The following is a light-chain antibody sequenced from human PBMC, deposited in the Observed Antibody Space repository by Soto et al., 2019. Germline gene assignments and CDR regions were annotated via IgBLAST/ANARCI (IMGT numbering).Light chain of an antibody. J-gene: IGKJ3*01. V-gene: IGKV1-39*01. CDR1: QIISTY. CDR2: AAS. CDR3: QQTYSTPFT. Sequence: DIQMTQSPSSLSASVGDRVTITCRASQIISTYLNWFQQKPGKAPRLLIYAASSLQSGVPSRFSGSRSGTDFTLSISSLQPEDSATYYCQQTYSTPFTFGPGTKVDIK.